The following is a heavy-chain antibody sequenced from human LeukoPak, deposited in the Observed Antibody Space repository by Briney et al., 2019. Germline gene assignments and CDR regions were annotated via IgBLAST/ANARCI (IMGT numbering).Heavy chain of an antibody. D-gene: IGHD1-7*01. V-gene: IGHV3-23*01. Sequence: GGSLRLSCAASGFTFSSYAMSWVRQAPGKGLEWVSAISGSGGSTYYADSVKGRFTISRDNSKNTLYLQMNSLRAEDTAVYYCAKRRGLELLYYYYMDVWGKGTTVTVSS. CDR2: ISGSGGST. CDR3: AKRRGLELLYYYYMDV. J-gene: IGHJ6*03. CDR1: GFTFSSYA.